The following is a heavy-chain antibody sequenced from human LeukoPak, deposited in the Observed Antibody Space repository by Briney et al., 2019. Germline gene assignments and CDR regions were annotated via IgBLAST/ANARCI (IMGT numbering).Heavy chain of an antibody. V-gene: IGHV4-4*07. CDR3: ARLYYHFRSGSYYYYMDV. CDR1: GGSISSYY. D-gene: IGHD3-3*01. CDR2: IYSSGTT. J-gene: IGHJ6*03. Sequence: SETLSLTCTVSGGSISSYYWSWIRQPAGKGLEWIGRIYSSGTTNYNPSLKSRVTISVDKSKNQLSLKLSSVTAADTAVYYCARLYYHFRSGSYYYYMDVWGKGTTVTVSS.